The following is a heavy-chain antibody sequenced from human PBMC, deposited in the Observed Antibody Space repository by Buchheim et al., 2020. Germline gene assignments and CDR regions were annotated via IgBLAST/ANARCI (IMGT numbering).Heavy chain of an antibody. CDR2: IYYSGST. Sequence: QLQLQESGPGLVKPSETLSLTCTVSGGSISSSSYYWGWIRQPPGKGLEWIGSIYYSGSTYYNPSLKSRVTISVDTSKNQFSLKLSSVTAADTAVYYCASQSIMITFGGVIVPHNFDYWGQGTL. J-gene: IGHJ4*02. D-gene: IGHD3-16*02. V-gene: IGHV4-39*01. CDR1: GGSISSSSYY. CDR3: ASQSIMITFGGVIVPHNFDY.